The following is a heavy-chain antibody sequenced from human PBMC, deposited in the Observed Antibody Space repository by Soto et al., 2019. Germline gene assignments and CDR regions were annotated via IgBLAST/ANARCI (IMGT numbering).Heavy chain of an antibody. CDR1: GFTFNSYA. J-gene: IGHJ1*01. CDR3: ARGATVTTAEYFQH. Sequence: GSLRLSXAASGFTFNSYAIPWARQAPGKGLEWVAVMSYDGSNKYYADSVKGRFTISRDNSRNTLYLQMNSLRAEDTAVYYCARGATVTTAEYFQHWGQGTLVTVSS. CDR2: MSYDGSNK. V-gene: IGHV3-30-3*01. D-gene: IGHD4-17*01.